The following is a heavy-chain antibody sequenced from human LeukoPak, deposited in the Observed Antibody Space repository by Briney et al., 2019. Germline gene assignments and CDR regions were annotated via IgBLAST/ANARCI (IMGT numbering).Heavy chain of an antibody. CDR1: GGSFSGYY. CDR2: INHSGST. J-gene: IGHJ4*02. D-gene: IGHD5-12*01. V-gene: IGHV4-34*01. Sequence: PSETLSLTCAVYGGSFSGYYWSWIRQPPGKGLEWIGEINHSGSTNYNPSLKSRVTISVDTSKNQFSLKLSSVTAADTAVYYCARYSGYDWRSNFDYWGQGTLVTVSS. CDR3: ARYSGYDWRSNFDY.